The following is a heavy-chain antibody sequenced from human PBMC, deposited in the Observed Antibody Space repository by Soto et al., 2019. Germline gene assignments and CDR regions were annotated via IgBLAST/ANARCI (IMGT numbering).Heavy chain of an antibody. Sequence: SETLSLPCSVYGGSFSGYYWSWIRQPPGEGLEWIGEINHSGSTNYNPSLKSRVTISVDTSKNQFSLKLSSVTAADTAVYYCARRRFFVYYYYGMDVWGQGTTVTVSS. CDR3: ARRRFFVYYYYGMDV. CDR1: GGSFSGYY. J-gene: IGHJ6*02. V-gene: IGHV4-34*01. D-gene: IGHD3-3*01. CDR2: INHSGST.